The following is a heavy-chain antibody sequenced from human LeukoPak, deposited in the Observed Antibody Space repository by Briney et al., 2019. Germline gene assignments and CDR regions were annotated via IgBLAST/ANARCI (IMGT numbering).Heavy chain of an antibody. D-gene: IGHD2-21*01. CDR2: IYSDNT. V-gene: IGHV3-53*01. CDR3: ARVEIPWSFDY. J-gene: IGHJ4*02. CDR1: GFTVSSNS. Sequence: PGGSLRLSCTVSGFTVSSNSMSWVRQAPGKGLEWVSFIYSDNTHYSDSVKGRFTISRNNSKNTLYLQMNSLRAEDTAVYYCARVEIPWSFDYWGQGTLVTVSS.